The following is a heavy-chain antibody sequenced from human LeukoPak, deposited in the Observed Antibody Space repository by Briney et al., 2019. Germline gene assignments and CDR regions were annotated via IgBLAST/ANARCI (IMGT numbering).Heavy chain of an antibody. CDR1: GFTFSSYA. CDR3: AKRGWGSSTSYAPFDI. CDR2: ISGSGGST. Sequence: GGSLRLSCAASGFTFSSYAMSWVRQAPGKGLEWVSAISGSGGSTYYADSVKGRFTISRDSSKNTLYLQMNSLRAEDTAVYYCAKRGWGSSTSYAPFDIWGQGTMVTVSS. V-gene: IGHV3-23*01. D-gene: IGHD2-2*01. J-gene: IGHJ3*02.